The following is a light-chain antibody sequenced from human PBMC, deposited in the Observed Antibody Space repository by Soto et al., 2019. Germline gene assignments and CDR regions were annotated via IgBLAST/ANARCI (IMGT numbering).Light chain of an antibody. J-gene: IGLJ1*01. Sequence: QSVLTQPPSVSGAPGQRVTISCTGSSSNIGAGYDVHWYQQLPGTAPKLLIYGNSNRPSGVPDRFSGSKSGTSASLAITGRQAEDEADYYCQSYDSRLSEVFGTGTKLTVL. V-gene: IGLV1-40*01. CDR1: SSNIGAGYD. CDR3: QSYDSRLSEV. CDR2: GNS.